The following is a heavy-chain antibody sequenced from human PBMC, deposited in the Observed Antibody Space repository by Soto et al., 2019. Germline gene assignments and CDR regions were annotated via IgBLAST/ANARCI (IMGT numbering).Heavy chain of an antibody. CDR1: GFTFSSYA. J-gene: IGHJ6*02. Sequence: QVQLVESGGGVVQPGRSLRLSCAASGFTFSSYAMHWVRQAPGKGLEWVAVISYDGSNKYYADSVKGRFTISRDNSKNTLYLQMNSLRAEDTAVYYWARESSGWYTGLYYYGMDVWGQGTTVTVSS. CDR3: ARESSGWYTGLYYYGMDV. CDR2: ISYDGSNK. D-gene: IGHD6-19*01. V-gene: IGHV3-30-3*01.